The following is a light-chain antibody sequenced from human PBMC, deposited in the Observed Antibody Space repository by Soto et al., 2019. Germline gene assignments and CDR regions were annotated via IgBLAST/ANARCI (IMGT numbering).Light chain of an antibody. V-gene: IGKV3-15*01. CDR1: QSISSH. Sequence: EIVMTQSPATLSVSPGKTATLSCRASQSISSHLAWYQQKPGQAPRLLMHDASARATGIPARFSGSGSGTEVTLTISSLQSEDFAVYYCQQYHYWWTFGQGTKVEIK. CDR2: DAS. J-gene: IGKJ1*01. CDR3: QQYHYWWT.